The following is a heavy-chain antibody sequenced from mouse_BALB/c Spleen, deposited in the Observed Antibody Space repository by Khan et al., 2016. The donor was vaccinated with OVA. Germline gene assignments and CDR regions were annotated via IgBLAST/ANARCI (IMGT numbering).Heavy chain of an antibody. CDR2: INTSTGEP. D-gene: IGHD2-14*01. CDR1: GYTFTNYG. Sequence: VQLQESGPELKKPGETVKISCKASGYTFTNYGMNWVRQAPGKGLKWMGWINTSTGEPTYADDFRGRFAFSLETSASTAYLQINNLKDEDTATYCCARVGYSGTMDYWGQGTSVTVSS. V-gene: IGHV9-3-1*01. J-gene: IGHJ4*01. CDR3: ARVGYSGTMDY.